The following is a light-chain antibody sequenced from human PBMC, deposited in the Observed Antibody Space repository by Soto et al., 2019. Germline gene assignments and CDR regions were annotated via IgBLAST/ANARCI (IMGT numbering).Light chain of an antibody. J-gene: IGKJ2*01. CDR3: RQYNNRPPLT. V-gene: IGKV3-15*01. CDR1: QSVSSN. CDR2: GAS. Sequence: EIVMTQSPATLSVSPGERATLSCRASQSVSSNLAWYQQKPGQAPRLLIYGASTRATGIPARFSGSGSGTEFTLTISSLQSEDDAAYYWRQYNNRPPLTFGQGTKLEIK.